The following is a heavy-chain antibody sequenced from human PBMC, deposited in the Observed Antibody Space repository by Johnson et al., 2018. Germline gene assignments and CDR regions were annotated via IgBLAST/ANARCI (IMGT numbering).Heavy chain of an antibody. V-gene: IGHV3-30-3*01. CDR2: ISYVGSNK. Sequence: QVQLVKSGGGVVQPGRSLRLSCAASGFTFSSYAMHWVRQAPGKGLEWVAVISYVGSNKYYADSVKGRFTISRDNSKNQLFLQMNSLRAEDTDVYYCAGGSIGSGLGGADTFDIWGQGTMVTVSS. D-gene: IGHD6-19*01. CDR1: GFTFSSYA. CDR3: AGGSIGSGLGGADTFDI. J-gene: IGHJ3*02.